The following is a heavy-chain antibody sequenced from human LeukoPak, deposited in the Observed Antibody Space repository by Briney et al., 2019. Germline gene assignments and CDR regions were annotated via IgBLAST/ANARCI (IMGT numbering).Heavy chain of an antibody. CDR3: ARDLSGLSAFEI. CDR1: GYTFTTYG. CDR2: ITPNNGNI. Sequence: ASVKVSCKASGYTFTTYGITWVRQAPGQGLEWMGWITPNNGNINYAQKFQGRFTMTTDTSTTTAYMELGSLRSDDTAVYYCARDLSGLSAFEIWGQGTMVTVSS. D-gene: IGHD5-12*01. J-gene: IGHJ3*02. V-gene: IGHV1-18*01.